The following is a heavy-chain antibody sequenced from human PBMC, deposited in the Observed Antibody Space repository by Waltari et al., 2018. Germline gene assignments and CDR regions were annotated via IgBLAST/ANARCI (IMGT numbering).Heavy chain of an antibody. Sequence: EVQRVESGGGLVQPGGSLRLSCAASVLTFTTYGMNWVRQAPGNGLEWISYVSGDRGYIYYADSVRGRCTISRDNAQNSMYLQMNNLRADDTAVYYCAGIRRGFWFFDLWGRGTLVTVSS. CDR2: VSGDRGYI. CDR1: VLTFTTYG. V-gene: IGHV3-48*04. J-gene: IGHJ2*01. D-gene: IGHD3-10*01. CDR3: AGIRRGFWFFDL.